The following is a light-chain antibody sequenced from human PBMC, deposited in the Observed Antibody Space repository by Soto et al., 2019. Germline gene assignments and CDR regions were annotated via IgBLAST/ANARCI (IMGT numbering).Light chain of an antibody. J-gene: IGLJ3*02. Sequence: QSALTQPASVSVSPGQSITISCTGTSSDIGGYNYFSWYQQHPGKVPKLMTYEVTNRPSGVSNPFSGSKYGNTASLTISGLQAEDEADYYCCSHTPATLWVFGGGTELTVL. V-gene: IGLV2-14*01. CDR3: CSHTPATLWV. CDR2: EVT. CDR1: SSDIGGYNY.